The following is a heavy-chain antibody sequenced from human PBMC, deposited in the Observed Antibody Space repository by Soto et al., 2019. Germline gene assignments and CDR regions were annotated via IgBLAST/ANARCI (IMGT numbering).Heavy chain of an antibody. V-gene: IGHV4-34*01. D-gene: IGHD3-10*01. J-gene: IGHJ1*01. CDR1: GGSFSGYY. CDR2: INHSGST. CDR3: ARGRGSGRYYKVQEYFQH. Sequence: QVQLQQWGAGLLKPSETLSLTCAVYGGSFSGYYWSWIRQPPGKGLEWIGEINHSGSTNYNPSLKSRVTISVDTSKNQFSLKLSSVTAADTAVYYCARGRGSGRYYKVQEYFQHWGQGTLVTVSS.